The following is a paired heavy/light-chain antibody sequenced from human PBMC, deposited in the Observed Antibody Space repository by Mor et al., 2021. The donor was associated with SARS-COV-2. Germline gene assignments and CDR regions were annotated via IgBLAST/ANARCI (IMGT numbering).Heavy chain of an antibody. J-gene: IGHJ6*02. Sequence: QVQLVESGGGLVKPGGSLRLSCAASGFTFSDYYMSWIRQAPGKGLEWVSYISSSGSTIYYADSVKGRFTISRDNAKNSLYLQMNSLRAEDTAVYYCARYDVVVVAAANYYYYGMDVWGQGTTVTVSS. CDR3: ARYDVVVVAAANYYYYGMDV. CDR2: ISSSGSTI. CDR1: GFTFSDYY. D-gene: IGHD2-15*01. V-gene: IGHV3-11*01.
Light chain of an antibody. J-gene: IGKJ3*01. CDR3: QQYGSSPSFT. CDR2: GAS. V-gene: IGKV3-20*01. CDR1: QSVSSSY. Sequence: EIVLTQSPGTLSLSPGERATLSCRASQSVSSSYLAWYQQKPGQAPRLLIYGASSRATGIPDRFSGSGSGTDFTLTISRLEPEDFAVYYCQQYGSSPSFTFGPGTKVDIK.